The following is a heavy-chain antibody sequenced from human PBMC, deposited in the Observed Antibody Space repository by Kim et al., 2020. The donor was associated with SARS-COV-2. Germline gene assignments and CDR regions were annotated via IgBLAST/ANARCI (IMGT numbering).Heavy chain of an antibody. D-gene: IGHD3-10*01. J-gene: IGHJ6*02. Sequence: SDTRYTPSFQGHVTISADKSISTAYLQWSSLKASDTAMYYCARGEYGMDVWGQGTTVTVSS. CDR3: ARGEYGMDV. CDR2: SDT. V-gene: IGHV5-51*01.